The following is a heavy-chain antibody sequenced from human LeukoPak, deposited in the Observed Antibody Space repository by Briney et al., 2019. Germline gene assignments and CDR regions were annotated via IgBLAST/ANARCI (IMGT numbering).Heavy chain of an antibody. D-gene: IGHD5-18*01. J-gene: IGHJ4*02. CDR1: GFTFSSYS. V-gene: IGHV3-21*01. Sequence: GGSLRLSCAASGFTFSSYSMNWVRQAPGKGLEWVSSISSSSSYIYYADSVKGRFTISRDNAKNSLYLQMNSLRAEDTAVYYCARIGGEDTAMDPSGYWGQGTLVTVSS. CDR2: ISSSSSYI. CDR3: ARIGGEDTAMDPSGY.